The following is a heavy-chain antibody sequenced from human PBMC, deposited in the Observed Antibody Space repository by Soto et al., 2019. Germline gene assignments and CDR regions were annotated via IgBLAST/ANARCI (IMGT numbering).Heavy chain of an antibody. J-gene: IGHJ4*02. CDR3: ARDNGGGGDY. CDR2: INPNSGGT. CDR1: GYTFTGYY. D-gene: IGHD3-10*01. V-gene: IGHV1-2*02. Sequence: QVQLVQSGAEVKKPGASVKVSCKASGYTFTGYYMHWVRQAPGQGLEWMGWINPNSGGTNYAQKCQGRVTLTRDTYISTAYVEVSRLRSDDAAVYYCARDNGGGGDYWGQGTLVTVSS.